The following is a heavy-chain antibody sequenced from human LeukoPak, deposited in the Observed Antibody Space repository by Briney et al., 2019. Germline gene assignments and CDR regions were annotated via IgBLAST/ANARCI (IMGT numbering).Heavy chain of an antibody. CDR2: IFTSGST. CDR1: GGSITSDY. J-gene: IGHJ5*02. V-gene: IGHV4-4*07. CDR3: SRGGANDL. D-gene: IGHD4/OR15-4a*01. Sequence: SESLSLTCTVSGGSITSDYWSWIRQPAGKGLEWIGRIFTSGSTSYNPSLKSRVTMSLDTSKNQFSLKLSSVTAADTAVYFCSRGGANDLWGQGTLVTVSS.